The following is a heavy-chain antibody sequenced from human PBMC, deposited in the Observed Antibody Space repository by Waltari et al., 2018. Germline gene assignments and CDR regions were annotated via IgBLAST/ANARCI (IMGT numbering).Heavy chain of an antibody. J-gene: IGHJ5*02. Sequence: QLQLQESGPGLVKPSETLSLTCTVSGGSISSSSYYWGWIRQPPGKGLEWIGSIYYSGSTYYNPSLKSRVTISVDTSKNQFSLKLSSVTAADTAVYYCARSGDLLTMVVTPDWFDPWGQGTLVTVSS. CDR2: IYYSGST. D-gene: IGHD2-21*02. CDR1: GGSISSSSYY. CDR3: ARSGDLLTMVVTPDWFDP. V-gene: IGHV4-39*07.